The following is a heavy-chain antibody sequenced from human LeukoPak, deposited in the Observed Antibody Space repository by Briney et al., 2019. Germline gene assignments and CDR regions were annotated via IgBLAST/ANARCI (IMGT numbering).Heavy chain of an antibody. Sequence: SETLSLTCTASGVSISSGSYFWGWIRQPPGKGLEWIGSIYYSGSTYYNPSLKSRVTISVDTSKNQFSLKLSSVTAADTAVYYCARGPGIAAAGSFDYWGQGTLVTVSS. CDR3: ARGPGIAAAGSFDY. CDR2: IYYSGST. D-gene: IGHD6-13*01. J-gene: IGHJ4*02. CDR1: GVSISSGSYF. V-gene: IGHV4-39*07.